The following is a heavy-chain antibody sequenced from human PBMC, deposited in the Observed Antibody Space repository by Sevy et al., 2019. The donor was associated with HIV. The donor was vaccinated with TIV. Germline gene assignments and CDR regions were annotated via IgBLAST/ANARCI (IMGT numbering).Heavy chain of an antibody. CDR3: ARGSHDYGDYDRDVGFDY. Sequence: GGSLRLSCADSGFTFSSYTMNWVRQAPGKGLGWVSSISSTGNYIYYADSLKGRFSISRDNAKNSLYLQMNSLRAEDTAVYYCARGSHDYGDYDRDVGFDYWGQGTLVTVSS. CDR2: ISSTGNYI. CDR1: GFTFSSYT. V-gene: IGHV3-21*01. D-gene: IGHD4-17*01. J-gene: IGHJ4*02.